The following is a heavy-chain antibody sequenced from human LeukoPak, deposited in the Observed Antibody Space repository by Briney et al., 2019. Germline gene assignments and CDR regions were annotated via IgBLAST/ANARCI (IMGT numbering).Heavy chain of an antibody. CDR2: ISYDGSNK. D-gene: IGHD6-13*01. CDR1: GFTFSSYG. V-gene: IGHV3-30*03. CDR3: ATCIAAAGTDVGVYFDY. J-gene: IGHJ4*02. Sequence: GGSLRLSCAASGFTFSSYGMHWVRQAPGKGLEWVAVISYDGSNKYYADSVKGRFTISRDNSKNTLYLQMNSLRAEDTAVYYCATCIAAAGTDVGVYFDYWGQGTLVTVSS.